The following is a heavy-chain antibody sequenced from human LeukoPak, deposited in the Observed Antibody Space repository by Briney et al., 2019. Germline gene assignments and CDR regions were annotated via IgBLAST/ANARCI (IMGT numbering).Heavy chain of an antibody. CDR1: GYTFTSYG. Sequence: ASVKVSCKASGYTFTSYGISWVRQAPGQGLEWMGWISAYNGDTNYAQKLQGRVTMTTDTSTSTAYMELRSLRSDDTAVYYCARDRRLFNYYGSGSSDYWGQGTLVTVSS. V-gene: IGHV1-18*01. D-gene: IGHD3-10*01. J-gene: IGHJ4*02. CDR3: ARDRRLFNYYGSGSSDY. CDR2: ISAYNGDT.